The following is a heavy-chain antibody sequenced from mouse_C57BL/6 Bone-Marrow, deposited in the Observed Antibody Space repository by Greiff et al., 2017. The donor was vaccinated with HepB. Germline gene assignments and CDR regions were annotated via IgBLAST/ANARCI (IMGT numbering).Heavy chain of an antibody. CDR1: GFTFSNYW. D-gene: IGHD1-1*01. J-gene: IGHJ1*03. CDR3: TGSSYTGWYFDV. Sequence: EVMLVESGGGLVQPGGSMKLSCVASGFTFSNYWMNWVRQSPEKGLEWVAQIRLKSDNYATHYAESVKGRFTISRDDSKSSFYLQMNNLRAEDTGIYYCTGSSYTGWYFDVWGTGTTVTVSS. V-gene: IGHV6-3*01. CDR2: IRLKSDNYAT.